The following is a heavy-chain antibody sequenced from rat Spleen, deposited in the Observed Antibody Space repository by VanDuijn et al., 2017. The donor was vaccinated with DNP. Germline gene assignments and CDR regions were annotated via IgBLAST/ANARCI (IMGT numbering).Heavy chain of an antibody. CDR3: ARWHLYLSYFDY. J-gene: IGHJ2*01. Sequence: QVQLKESGPGLVQPSRTLSLTCTVSGFSLTNYGVSWVRQPPGKGLEWIAAIGGGGSTDYNSALKSRPRISRDTSKSQVLLEMNSLQTEDTAMYFCARWHLYLSYFDYWGQGVMVTVSS. V-gene: IGHV2-16*01. CDR1: GFSLTNYG. D-gene: IGHD1-2*01. CDR2: IGGGGST.